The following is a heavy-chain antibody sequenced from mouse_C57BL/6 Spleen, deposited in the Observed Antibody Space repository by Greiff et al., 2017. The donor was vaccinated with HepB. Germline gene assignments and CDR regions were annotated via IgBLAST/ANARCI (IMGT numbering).Heavy chain of an antibody. J-gene: IGHJ1*03. CDR1: GYSITSDY. CDR3: ARCPFYYGSSHWYFDV. D-gene: IGHD1-1*01. CDR2: ISYSGST. Sequence: EVQLKESGPGLAKPSQTLSLTCSVTGYSITSDYWNWIRKFPGNKLEYMGYISYSGSTYYNPSLKSRISITRDTSKNQYYLQLNSVTTEDTATYYCARCPFYYGSSHWYFDVWGTGTTGTVSS. V-gene: IGHV3-8*01.